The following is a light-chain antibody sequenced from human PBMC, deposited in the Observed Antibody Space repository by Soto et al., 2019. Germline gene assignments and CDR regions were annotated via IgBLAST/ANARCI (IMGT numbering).Light chain of an antibody. Sequence: EIVLMQSPGTLSLSPGERATLSCRASQSISSSSLAWYQQKAGQSPRLLIYGSSSRATGIPDRFGGSGSGTAFTLTISRLEPEDFAVYFCQQFGSSPWTFGQGTKVAIK. CDR2: GSS. J-gene: IGKJ1*01. V-gene: IGKV3-20*01. CDR3: QQFGSSPWT. CDR1: QSISSSS.